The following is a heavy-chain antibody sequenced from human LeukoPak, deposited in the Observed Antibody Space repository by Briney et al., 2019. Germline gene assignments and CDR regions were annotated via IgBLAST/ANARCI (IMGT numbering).Heavy chain of an antibody. J-gene: IGHJ4*02. CDR3: AINSGSYHYFDY. V-gene: IGHV3-30-3*01. CDR1: GLTFSSYA. CDR2: ISYDGSNK. D-gene: IGHD1-26*01. Sequence: GGSLRLSCAASGLTFSSYAMHWVRQAPGKGLEWVAVISYDGSNKYYADSVKGRFTISRDNSKNTLYLQMNSLRAEDTAVYYCAINSGSYHYFDYWGQGTLVTVSS.